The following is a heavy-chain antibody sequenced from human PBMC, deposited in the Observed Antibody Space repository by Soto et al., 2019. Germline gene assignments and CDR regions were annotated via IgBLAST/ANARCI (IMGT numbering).Heavy chain of an antibody. CDR1: GYTFTSYD. CDR3: PREGVRGMDV. Sequence: QVQLVQSGAEVKKPGASVKVSCKASGYTFTSYDINWLRQATGQGLEWTGWMNTKSGNKGYAQTCHGRVTMTRNTSIRTAYMKLSSLRYEDTAVYFCPREGVRGMDVWGRGTTVTVSS. J-gene: IGHJ6*02. CDR2: MNTKSGNK. V-gene: IGHV1-8*01. D-gene: IGHD3-16*01.